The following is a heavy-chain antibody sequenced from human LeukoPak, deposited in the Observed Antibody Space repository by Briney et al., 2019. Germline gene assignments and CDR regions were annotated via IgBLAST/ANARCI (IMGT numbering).Heavy chain of an antibody. V-gene: IGHV3-73*01. Sequence: GSLKLSCAASGFTFSGSAMHWVRQDSGKGLEWVGRIRSKANSYATAYAASVKGRFTISRDDSKNTAYLQMNSLKTEDTAVYYCTRLPVGSGYRDAFDIWGQGTMVTVSS. J-gene: IGHJ3*02. CDR1: GFTFSGSA. CDR2: IRSKANSYAT. CDR3: TRLPVGSGYRDAFDI. D-gene: IGHD3-22*01.